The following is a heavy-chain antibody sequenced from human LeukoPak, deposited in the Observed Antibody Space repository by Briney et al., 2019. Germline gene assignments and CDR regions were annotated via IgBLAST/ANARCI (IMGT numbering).Heavy chain of an antibody. CDR3: ARHAGFLEWLLADNWFDP. V-gene: IGHV4-34*01. D-gene: IGHD3-3*01. CDR1: GGSFSGYY. CDR2: INHSGST. J-gene: IGHJ5*02. Sequence: SETLSLTCAVYGGSFSGYYWSWIRQPPGKGLEWIGEINHSGSTNYNPSLKSRVTISVDTSKNQFSLKLSSVTAADTAVYYCARHAGFLEWLLADNWFDPWGQGTLVTVSS.